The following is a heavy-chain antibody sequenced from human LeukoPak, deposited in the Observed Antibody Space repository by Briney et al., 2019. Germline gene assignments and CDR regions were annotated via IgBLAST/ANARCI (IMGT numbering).Heavy chain of an antibody. CDR2: INSDGSST. V-gene: IGHV3-74*01. CDR1: GFTVSSNH. D-gene: IGHD3-10*01. J-gene: IGHJ3*02. CDR3: ARGTSSLDAFDI. Sequence: GGSLRLSCAASGFTVSSNHMSWVRQAPGKGLVWVSRINSDGSSTSYADSVKGRFTISRDNAKNTLYLQMNSLRAEDTAVYYCARGTSSLDAFDIWGQGTMVTVSS.